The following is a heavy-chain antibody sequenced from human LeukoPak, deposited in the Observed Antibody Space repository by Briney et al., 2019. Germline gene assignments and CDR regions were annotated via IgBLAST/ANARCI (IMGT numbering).Heavy chain of an antibody. D-gene: IGHD1-26*01. V-gene: IGHV4-61*02. Sequence: SETLSLTCSVSGGAISNGNYYWSWIRQPAGKGLEWIGRISPSGSSNYNPSLKSRVTISVDTSKNQFSLKLSSVTAADTAVYYCARGIVGELYYFDYWGQGTLVTVSS. CDR1: GGAISNGNYY. CDR3: ARGIVGELYYFDY. CDR2: ISPSGSS. J-gene: IGHJ4*02.